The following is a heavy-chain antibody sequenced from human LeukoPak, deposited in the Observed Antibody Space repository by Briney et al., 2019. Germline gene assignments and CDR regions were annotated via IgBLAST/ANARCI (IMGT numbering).Heavy chain of an antibody. Sequence: PGGSLRLSCAASGFTVSSNYMSWVGQAPGKGLEWGSVIYSGGSTYYADSVKGRFTISRDNSKNTLYLQMNSLRAEDTAVYYCARDLYSYGFFDYWGRGTLVTVSS. CDR1: GFTVSSNY. CDR3: ARDLYSYGFFDY. J-gene: IGHJ4*02. D-gene: IGHD5-18*01. CDR2: IYSGGST. V-gene: IGHV3-66*01.